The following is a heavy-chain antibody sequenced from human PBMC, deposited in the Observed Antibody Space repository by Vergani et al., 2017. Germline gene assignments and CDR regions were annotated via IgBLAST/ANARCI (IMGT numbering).Heavy chain of an antibody. Sequence: VQLVESGGGVAQPGRSLRLSCAASGFTFNQYGMHWVRQAPGKGLEWVAVTWYDGNNKQYADSVKGRFTISRDNSKSTMYLQMNSLRDEDTGVYYCARDLRLLYNRFDPWGQGTLVTVSS. J-gene: IGHJ5*02. CDR1: GFTFNQYG. V-gene: IGHV3-33*01. CDR2: TWYDGNNK. D-gene: IGHD1-14*01. CDR3: ARDLRLLYNRFDP.